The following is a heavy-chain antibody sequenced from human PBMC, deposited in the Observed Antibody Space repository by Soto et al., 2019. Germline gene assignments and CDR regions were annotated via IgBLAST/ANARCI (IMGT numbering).Heavy chain of an antibody. CDR3: ALTPGIAAAGKRARN. J-gene: IGHJ4*02. Sequence: EVQLVESGGGLVKPGGSLRLSCAASGFTFSSYSMNWVRQAPGKGLEWVSSISSSSSYIYYADSVKGRFTISRDNAKNSLYLQMNSLRAEDTAVYYCALTPGIAAAGKRARNWGQGTLVTVSS. V-gene: IGHV3-21*01. CDR1: GFTFSSYS. D-gene: IGHD6-13*01. CDR2: ISSSSSYI.